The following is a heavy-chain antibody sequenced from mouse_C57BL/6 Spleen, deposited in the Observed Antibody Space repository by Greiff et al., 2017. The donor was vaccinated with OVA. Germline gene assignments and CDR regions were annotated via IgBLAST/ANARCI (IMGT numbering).Heavy chain of an antibody. Sequence: QVQLKQSGAELVKPGASVKLSCKASGYTFTEYTIHWVKQRSGQGLEWIGWFYPGSGSIKYNEKFKDKATLTADKSSSTVYMELSRLTSEDSAVYFCARHEEAYYSNYGYFDVWGTGTTVTVSS. V-gene: IGHV1-62-2*01. CDR3: ARHEEAYYSNYGYFDV. CDR2: FYPGSGSI. D-gene: IGHD2-5*01. CDR1: GYTFTEYT. J-gene: IGHJ1*03.